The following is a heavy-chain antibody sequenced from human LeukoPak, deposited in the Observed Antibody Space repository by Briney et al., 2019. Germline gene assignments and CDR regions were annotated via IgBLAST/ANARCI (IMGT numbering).Heavy chain of an antibody. Sequence: SETLSLTCAVYGGSFSGYYRSWIRQPPGKGLEWIGYIYYSGSTNYNPSPKSRVTISVDTSKNQFSLELSSVTAADTAVYYCARGNPLYSSGWYPGYYFDYWGQGTLVTVSS. CDR1: GGSFSGYY. D-gene: IGHD6-19*01. CDR2: IYYSGST. V-gene: IGHV4-59*01. CDR3: ARGNPLYSSGWYPGYYFDY. J-gene: IGHJ4*02.